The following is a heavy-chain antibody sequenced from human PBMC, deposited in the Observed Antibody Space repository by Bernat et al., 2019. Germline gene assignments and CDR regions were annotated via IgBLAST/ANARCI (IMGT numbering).Heavy chain of an antibody. CDR2: ISSSRSSYI. J-gene: IGHJ4*02. CDR1: GFTFSSYS. CDR3: ARVLREPFSSSVRYYFDY. D-gene: IGHD6-6*01. Sequence: EVQLVESGGGLVKPGGSLRLSCAASGFTFSSYSMNWVRQAPGKGLEWVSSISSSRSSYIYYTDSVKGRFTISRDNAKNSLYLQMNSLRAEDTTVYYCARVLREPFSSSVRYYFDYWGQGSLVTVSS. V-gene: IGHV3-21*01.